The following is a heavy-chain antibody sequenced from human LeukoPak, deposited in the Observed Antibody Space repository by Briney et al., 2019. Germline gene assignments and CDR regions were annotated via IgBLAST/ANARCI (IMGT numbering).Heavy chain of an antibody. D-gene: IGHD3-10*01. J-gene: IGHJ6*03. CDR3: ARGGERPMDV. CDR2: IYYSGST. V-gene: IGHV4-59*01. Sequence: SETLSLTCTVSGGSISNSYWSWIRQSLEKGLEWIGYIYYSGSTNYKPSLKSRVTISVDTSKNQFSLRLSSVTAADTAVYYCARGGERPMDVWGKGTTVTVSS. CDR1: GGSISNSY.